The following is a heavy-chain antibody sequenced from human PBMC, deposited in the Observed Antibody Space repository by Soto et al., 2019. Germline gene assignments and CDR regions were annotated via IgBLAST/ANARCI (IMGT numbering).Heavy chain of an antibody. CDR3: AREQYNWKI. J-gene: IGHJ4*02. Sequence: AETLARTFTVSGGSISTYYWSWIRQDPGKVLELLGYIYYNGNSYYNPSLKSRLTMSVDTSKNQFSLRLSSATAADTAVYYCAREQYNWKIWGQGTLVPVSS. CDR1: GGSISTYY. V-gene: IGHV4-59*01. CDR2: IYYNGNS. D-gene: IGHD1-20*01.